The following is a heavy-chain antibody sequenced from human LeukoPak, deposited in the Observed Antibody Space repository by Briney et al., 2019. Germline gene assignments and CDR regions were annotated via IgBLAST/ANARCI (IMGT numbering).Heavy chain of an antibody. CDR1: GFTFSSYS. J-gene: IGHJ3*02. V-gene: IGHV3-21*01. CDR3: AGDRIVGAQRDAFDI. Sequence: GGSLRLSCAASGFTFSSYSMNWVRQAPGKGLEWVSSISSRSSYIYYADSVKGRFTISRDNAKNSLYLQMNSLRAEDTAVYYCAGDRIVGAQRDAFDIWGQGTMVTVSS. CDR2: ISSRSSYI. D-gene: IGHD1-26*01.